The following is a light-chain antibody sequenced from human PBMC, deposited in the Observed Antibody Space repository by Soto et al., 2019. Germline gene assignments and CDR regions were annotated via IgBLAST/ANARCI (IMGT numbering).Light chain of an antibody. CDR3: QQRPNWPLT. V-gene: IGKV3-11*01. J-gene: IGKJ4*01. Sequence: EIVLTQSPATLSLSPGERATLSCRASQSISSHLVWYQQKLGQAPRLLIYDASNRATGIPARFSGSGSGTXXXXXXXXXXXXXXAVYYCQQRPNWPLTFGGGTRVEIK. CDR2: DAS. CDR1: QSISSH.